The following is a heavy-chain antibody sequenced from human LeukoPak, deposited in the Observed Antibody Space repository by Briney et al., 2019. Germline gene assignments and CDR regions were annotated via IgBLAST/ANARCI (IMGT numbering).Heavy chain of an antibody. Sequence: GGSLRLSCAASGFSVSNYYMSWVRQAPGKGLEWVSVIYSGDNTYYTDSVKGRFTISRDNPKNTVFLQMNSLRAEDTAVYYCARGRKYSYGTYYYGLDVWGQGTTVTVCS. CDR1: GFSVSNYY. J-gene: IGHJ6*02. CDR3: ARGRKYSYGTYYYGLDV. D-gene: IGHD5-18*01. V-gene: IGHV3-53*05. CDR2: IYSGDNT.